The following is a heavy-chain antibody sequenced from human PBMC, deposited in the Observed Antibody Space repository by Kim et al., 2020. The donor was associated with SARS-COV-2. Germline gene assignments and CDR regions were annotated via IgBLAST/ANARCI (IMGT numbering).Heavy chain of an antibody. D-gene: IGHD3-3*02. Sequence: GGSLRLSCAASGFTFSSYAMSWVRQAPGKGLEWVAAITGSGGSTYYADSVKGRFTISRDNSKNTLYLQMNSLRAEDTAVYYCAICKPSLAWLLEYNWFDPWGQRALVTVSS. V-gene: IGHV3-23*01. CDR3: AICKPSLAWLLEYNWFDP. J-gene: IGHJ5*02. CDR2: ITGSGGST. CDR1: GFTFSSYA.